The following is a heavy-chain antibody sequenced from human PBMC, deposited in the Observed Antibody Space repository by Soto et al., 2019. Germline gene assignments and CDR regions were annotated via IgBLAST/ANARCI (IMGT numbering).Heavy chain of an antibody. V-gene: IGHV3-30*18. CDR3: AKEVGTAVPAFNNWYSYF. Sequence: QVQLVESGGGVVQPGRSLRLSCAASGFTFSNHGMHWVRQAPGKGLEWVAVISTDGSNKYYADSVKGRFTISRDNSKNTLYLQMNSLRAEDTAVFYCAKEVGTAVPAFNNWYSYFTGRGTLVTVSS. CDR2: ISTDGSNK. D-gene: IGHD1-26*01. CDR1: GFTFSNHG. J-gene: IGHJ2*01.